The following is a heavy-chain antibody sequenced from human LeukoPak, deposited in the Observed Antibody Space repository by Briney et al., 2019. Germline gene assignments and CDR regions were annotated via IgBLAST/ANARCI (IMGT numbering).Heavy chain of an antibody. CDR1: GGSISSGGYS. J-gene: IGHJ4*02. D-gene: IGHD3-9*01. CDR3: ARDILTGGYDY. CDR2: IYYSGST. Sequence: SETLSLTCAVSGGSISSGGYSWSWIRQPPGKGLEWIGYIYYSGSTYYNPSLKSRVTISVDTSKNQFSLKLSSVTAADTAVYYCARDILTGGYDYWGQGTLVTVSS. V-gene: IGHV4-30-2*05.